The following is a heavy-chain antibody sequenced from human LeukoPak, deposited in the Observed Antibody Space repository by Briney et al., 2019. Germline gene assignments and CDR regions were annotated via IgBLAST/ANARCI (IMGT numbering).Heavy chain of an antibody. CDR1: GGSISSSYSY. Sequence: SETLSLTCTVSGGSISSSYSYWGWIRQPPGKGLEWIGNIYYSGSTYYSPSLTSRVTVSVDTSENQFSLKLTSVTAADTAVYYCARDPTFEYYDFWSAIQGDAFDIWGQGTMVTVSS. J-gene: IGHJ3*02. V-gene: IGHV4-39*07. CDR2: IYYSGST. D-gene: IGHD3-3*01. CDR3: ARDPTFEYYDFWSAIQGDAFDI.